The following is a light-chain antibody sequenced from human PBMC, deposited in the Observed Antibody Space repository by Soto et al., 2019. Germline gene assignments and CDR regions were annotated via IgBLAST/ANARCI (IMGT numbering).Light chain of an antibody. CDR2: DGS. Sequence: AIQMTQSPSSLSASVGDRVTITCRASQGISNDLGWYQQKPGKAPKLLIYDGSKLQSGVPSRFSGSVSGTDFTLTISSLQPEDFATYYCLQYYNFPRTFGQGTKVEVK. CDR3: LQYYNFPRT. V-gene: IGKV1-6*01. CDR1: QGISND. J-gene: IGKJ1*01.